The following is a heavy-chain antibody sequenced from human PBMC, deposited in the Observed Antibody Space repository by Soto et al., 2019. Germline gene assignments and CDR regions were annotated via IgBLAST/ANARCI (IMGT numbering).Heavy chain of an antibody. D-gene: IGHD3-10*01. Sequence: QVQLEEAGPGLVKPSGTLSLTCTVSSGSISSPNWWRWVRQPPGKGLEWVGEIYHSGGTRYNPSLKSRVTISVETSQNQFPLKLPSVTAADTAMYYCARQAPYGSVRIYDYWGQGTLVTVSS. V-gene: IGHV4-4*02. J-gene: IGHJ4*02. CDR1: SGSISSPNW. CDR3: ARQAPYGSVRIYDY. CDR2: IYHSGGT.